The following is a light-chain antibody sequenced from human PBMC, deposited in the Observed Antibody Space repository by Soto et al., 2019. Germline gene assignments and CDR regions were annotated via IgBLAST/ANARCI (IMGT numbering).Light chain of an antibody. J-gene: IGLJ1*01. CDR2: EVT. CDR3: SSYAGSNNFRV. CDR1: SNDVGGYNY. Sequence: QSALTQPPSASGSPGQSVTISCTGTSNDVGGYNYVSWYQQHPGKAPKLMIHEVTKRPSGVPDRFSGSKSGNTASLTVSGLQAEDDADYYCSSYAGSNNFRVFGTGTKLTVL. V-gene: IGLV2-8*01.